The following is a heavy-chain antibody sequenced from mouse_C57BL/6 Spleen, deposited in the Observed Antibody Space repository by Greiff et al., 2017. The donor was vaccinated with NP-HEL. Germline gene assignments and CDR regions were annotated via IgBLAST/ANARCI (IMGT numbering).Heavy chain of an antibody. CDR3: ARPVDLDY. CDR1: GFTFSSYA. CDR2: ISSGGDYI. J-gene: IGHJ4*01. Sequence: VQLKESGEGLVKPGGSLKLSCAASGFTFSSYAMSWVRQTPEKRLEWVAYISSGGDYIYYADTVKGRFTISRDNARNTLFLQMTSLRSEDTAMYYCARPVDLDYWGQGTSVTVSS. D-gene: IGHD1-1*01. V-gene: IGHV5S21*01.